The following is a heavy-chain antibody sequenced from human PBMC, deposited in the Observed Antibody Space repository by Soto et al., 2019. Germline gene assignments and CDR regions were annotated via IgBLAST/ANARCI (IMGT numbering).Heavy chain of an antibody. CDR1: GYTFTSYA. CDR2: INAGNGNT. D-gene: IGHD3-10*01. CDR3: ARDPSAYEKEFYYYGMDV. J-gene: IGHJ6*02. V-gene: IGHV1-3*01. Sequence: ASVKVSCKASGYTFTSYAMHWVRQAPGQRLEWMGWINAGNGNTKYSQKFQGRVTITRDTSASTAYMELSSLRSEDTAVYYCARDPSAYEKEFYYYGMDVWGQGTTVTVSS.